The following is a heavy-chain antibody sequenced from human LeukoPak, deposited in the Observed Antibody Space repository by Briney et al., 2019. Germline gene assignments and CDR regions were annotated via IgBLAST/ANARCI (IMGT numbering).Heavy chain of an antibody. CDR1: GYTFTGYY. V-gene: IGHV1-46*01. Sequence: EASVKVSCKASGYTFTGYYMHWVRQAPGQGLEWMGIINPSGGSTSYAQKFQGRVTMTRDTSTSTVYMELSSLRSEDTAVYYCARALFVQSYYYDSSGYPSYFDYWGQGTLVTVSS. D-gene: IGHD3-22*01. CDR3: ARALFVQSYYYDSSGYPSYFDY. CDR2: INPSGGST. J-gene: IGHJ4*02.